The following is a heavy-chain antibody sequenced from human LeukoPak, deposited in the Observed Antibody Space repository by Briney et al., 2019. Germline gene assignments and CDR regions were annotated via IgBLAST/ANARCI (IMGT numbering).Heavy chain of an antibody. CDR1: GFTFSSYA. V-gene: IGHV3-30-3*01. CDR2: ISYDGSNK. CDR3: ARDLGAFDI. J-gene: IGHJ3*02. Sequence: GRSLRLSCAASGFTFSSYAMHWVRQAPGKGLEWVAVISYDGSNKYYADSVKGRFTISRDNSKNTLYPQMNSLRAEDTAVYYCARDLGAFDIWGQGTMVTVSS.